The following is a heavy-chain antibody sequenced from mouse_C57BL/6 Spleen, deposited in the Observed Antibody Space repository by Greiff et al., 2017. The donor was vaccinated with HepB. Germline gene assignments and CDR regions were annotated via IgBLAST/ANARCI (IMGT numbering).Heavy chain of an antibody. CDR2: IYPRSGNT. V-gene: IGHV1-81*01. CDR1: GYTFTSYG. D-gene: IGHD2-3*01. Sequence: VQLVESGAELARPGASVKLSCKASGYTFTSYGISWVKQRTGQGLEWIGEIYPRSGNTYYNEKFKGKATLTADKSSSTAYMELRSLTSEDSAVYFCARGVDGYNFDYWGQGTTLTVSS. CDR3: ARGVDGYNFDY. J-gene: IGHJ2*01.